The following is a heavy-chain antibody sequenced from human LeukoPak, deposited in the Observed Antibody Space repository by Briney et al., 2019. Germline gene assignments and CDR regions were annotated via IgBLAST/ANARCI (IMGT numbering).Heavy chain of an antibody. J-gene: IGHJ4*02. CDR3: ASAVVGATLPPPIY. CDR1: GGTFSSYA. Sequence: RASVKVSCKASGGTFSSYAISWVRQAPGQGREWMGRIIPILGIANYAQKFQGRVTITADKSTSTAYMELSSLRSEDTAVYYCASAVVGATLPPPIYWGQGTLVTVSS. V-gene: IGHV1-69*04. CDR2: IIPILGIA. D-gene: IGHD1-26*01.